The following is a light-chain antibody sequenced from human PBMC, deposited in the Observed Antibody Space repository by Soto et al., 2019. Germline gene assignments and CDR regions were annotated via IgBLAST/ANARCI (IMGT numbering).Light chain of an antibody. J-gene: IGKJ2*01. CDR3: QQRYNWPNT. CDR2: DAS. V-gene: IGKV3-11*01. Sequence: EIVLTQSPATLSLSPGERATLSCRASQSVGTYLAWYQHNPGQAPRLLIYDASNRATGIPARFSGSGSGTDFTLTISSREPEDFAVYYCQQRYNWPNTFGQVTKLEIK. CDR1: QSVGTY.